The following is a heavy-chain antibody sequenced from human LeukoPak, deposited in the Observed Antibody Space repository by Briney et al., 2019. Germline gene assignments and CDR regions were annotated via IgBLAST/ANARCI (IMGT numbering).Heavy chain of an antibody. Sequence: GGSLRLSCSVSGFTFSTYVMHWVRQAPEKGLEYVSAISSNGDNTYYADSVKGRFTISRDNSKNTLYLQMSSLRADDTAVYYCVRGTGYWGQGTLVTVSS. CDR2: ISSNGDNT. V-gene: IGHV3-64D*06. CDR3: VRGTGY. CDR1: GFTFSTYV. J-gene: IGHJ4*02.